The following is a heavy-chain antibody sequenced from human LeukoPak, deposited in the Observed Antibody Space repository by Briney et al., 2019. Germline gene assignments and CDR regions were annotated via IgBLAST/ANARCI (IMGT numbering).Heavy chain of an antibody. CDR3: ARDLSGSGGAFDI. Sequence: EASVKVSCKASGGTFSSYAISWVRQAPGQGLEWMGGIIPIFGTANYAQKFQGRVTITADESTSTAYMELSSLRSEDTAVYYCARDLSGSGGAFDIWGQGTMVTVSS. CDR1: GGTFSSYA. D-gene: IGHD6-25*01. J-gene: IGHJ3*02. V-gene: IGHV1-69*13. CDR2: IIPIFGTA.